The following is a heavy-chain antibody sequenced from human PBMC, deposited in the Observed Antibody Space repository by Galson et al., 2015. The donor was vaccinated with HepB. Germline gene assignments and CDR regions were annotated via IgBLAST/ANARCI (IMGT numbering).Heavy chain of an antibody. V-gene: IGHV4-39*01. J-gene: IGHJ4*02. CDR2: LYYSGRA. CDR1: GGSISSSSYY. D-gene: IGHD6-19*01. Sequence: SETLSLTCTVSGGSISSSSYYWGWIRQPPGKGLEWIGSLYYSGRAYYNPSLKSRVTISVVTSKNQFSLKLTSVTAADTAVYYCARLAVADTSIDYWGQGTLVTVSS. CDR3: ARLAVADTSIDY.